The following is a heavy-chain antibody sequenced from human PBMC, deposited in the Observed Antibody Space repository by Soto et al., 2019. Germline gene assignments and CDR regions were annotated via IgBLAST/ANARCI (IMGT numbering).Heavy chain of an antibody. CDR1: GGTFSSYV. J-gene: IGHJ6*02. CDR2: IIPIPGTA. V-gene: IGHV1-69*01. CDR3: ARSQGSSTSLEIYYYYYYGMDV. D-gene: IGHD2-2*01. Sequence: QVQLVQSGAEVKKPGSSVKVSCKASGGTFSSYVISWVRQAPGQGLEWMGGIIPIPGTANYAQKFQGRVTITADESTSTAYMELSSLRSEDTAVYYCARSQGSSTSLEIYYYYYYGMDVWGQGTTVTVSS.